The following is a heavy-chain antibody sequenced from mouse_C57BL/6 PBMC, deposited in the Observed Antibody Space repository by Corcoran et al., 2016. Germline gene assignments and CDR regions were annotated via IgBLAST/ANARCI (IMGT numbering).Heavy chain of an antibody. CDR2: INTYFGVP. CDR1: GYTFTTYG. Sequence: QIQLVQSGPELKKPGETVKISCKASGYTFTTYGMSWVKQAPGKGLKWMGWINTYFGVPTYADAFKGRFAFSLETSASTAYLQINNLKNEDTATYFCARKSDYYGSSHWYFDVWGTGTTVTVSS. CDR3: ARKSDYYGSSHWYFDV. V-gene: IGHV9-3*01. J-gene: IGHJ1*03. D-gene: IGHD1-1*01.